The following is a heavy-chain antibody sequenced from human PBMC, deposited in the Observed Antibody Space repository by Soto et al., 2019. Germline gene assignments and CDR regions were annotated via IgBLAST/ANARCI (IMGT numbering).Heavy chain of an antibody. CDR2: INPSGGST. CDR1: GYTFTSYY. V-gene: IGHV1-46*03. J-gene: IGHJ4*02. D-gene: IGHD6-19*01. Sequence: QVQLVQSGAEVKKPGASVKVSCKASGYTFTSYYMHWVRQAPGQGLEWMGIINPSGGSTSYAQKFQGRVTMTRDTSTSSVYMEMSSLRSEDTAVYYCARDYSSGWYIYWGQGTLVTVSS. CDR3: ARDYSSGWYIY.